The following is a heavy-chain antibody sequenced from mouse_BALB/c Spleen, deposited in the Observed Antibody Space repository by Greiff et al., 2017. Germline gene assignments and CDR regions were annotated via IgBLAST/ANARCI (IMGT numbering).Heavy chain of an antibody. CDR3: ARTLYYYGSSYYAMDY. J-gene: IGHJ4*01. CDR2: IWSGGST. Sequence: VQLQESGPGLVQPSQSLSITCTVSGFSLTSYGVHWVRQSPGKGLEWLGVIWSGGSTDYNAAFISRLSISKDNSKSQVFFKMNSLQANDTAIYYWARTLYYYGSSYYAMDYWGQGTSVTVSS. CDR1: GFSLTSYG. D-gene: IGHD1-1*01. V-gene: IGHV2-2*02.